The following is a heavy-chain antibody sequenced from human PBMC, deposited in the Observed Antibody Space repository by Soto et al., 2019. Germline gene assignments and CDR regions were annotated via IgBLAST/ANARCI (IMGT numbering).Heavy chain of an antibody. J-gene: IGHJ5*02. D-gene: IGHD2-2*01. Sequence: EVQLVESGGGLVQPGGSLRLSCAASGFTFSTYWMHWIRQVPGKGLEWVSRINSDASHTYYADSVKGRFTISRDNAKNALHLEMNSLSAEDTAVYCCVRDGQCITTRCSGNWFDPWGQGTLVTVSS. CDR1: GFTFSTYW. V-gene: IGHV3-74*01. CDR3: VRDGQCITTRCSGNWFDP. CDR2: INSDASHT.